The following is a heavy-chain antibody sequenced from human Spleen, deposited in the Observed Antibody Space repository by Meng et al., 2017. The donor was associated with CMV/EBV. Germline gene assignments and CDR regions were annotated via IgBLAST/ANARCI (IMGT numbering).Heavy chain of an antibody. Sequence: GESLKISCAASGFTFSSYAMHWVRQAPGKGLEWVAVISYDGSNKYYADSVKGRFTISRDNSKNTVYLQMNSLRTEDTAVYYCARDHPAYCTSINCYMDWGQGALVTVSS. CDR2: ISYDGSNK. CDR1: GFTFSSYA. D-gene: IGHD2-2*02. J-gene: IGHJ4*02. CDR3: ARDHPAYCTSINCYMD. V-gene: IGHV3-30*14.